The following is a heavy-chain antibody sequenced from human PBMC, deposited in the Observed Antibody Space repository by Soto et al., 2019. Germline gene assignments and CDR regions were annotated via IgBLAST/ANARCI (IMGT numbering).Heavy chain of an antibody. CDR1: GYSFNHYW. V-gene: IGHV5-51*01. Sequence: WESLTIPFTCSGYSFNHYWIAWVRQMPGKGREWMGIIFPGDSDSVYSPSFQGQVTISVDKSISTAYLQWSGLKASDTAMYYCATQIGLHGVSRYFDSWGQGTLVTVSS. CDR3: ATQIGLHGVSRYFDS. J-gene: IGHJ4*02. CDR2: IFPGDSDS. D-gene: IGHD4-17*01.